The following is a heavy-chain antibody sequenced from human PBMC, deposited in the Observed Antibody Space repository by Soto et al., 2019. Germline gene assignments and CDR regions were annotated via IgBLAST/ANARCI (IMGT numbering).Heavy chain of an antibody. V-gene: IGHV2-5*01. Sequence: SGPTLVNPTQTLTLTCTVSGFSLSARGVGVGWFRQPPGKPLEWLGIISWKNDKRYTPSLQSRLTITKDTSKNQVVLTMTDMDPMDTETYYCANSHWGAATDYWGQGTLVTVSS. CDR3: ANSHWGAATDY. CDR2: ISWKNDK. CDR1: GFSLSARGVG. J-gene: IGHJ4*02. D-gene: IGHD3-16*01.